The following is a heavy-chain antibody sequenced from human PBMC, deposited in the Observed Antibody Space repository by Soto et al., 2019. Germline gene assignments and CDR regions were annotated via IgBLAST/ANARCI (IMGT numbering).Heavy chain of an antibody. CDR2: IYSGGST. Sequence: PGGSLRLSCAASGFTVSSNYMSWVRQAPGKGLEWVSVIYSGGSTYYADSVKGRFTISRDNSKNTLYLQMNSLRAEDTAVYYCAKGYDYYSSGYYSPFDYWGQGILVTVSS. V-gene: IGHV3-53*01. CDR1: GFTVSSNY. D-gene: IGHD3-22*01. CDR3: AKGYDYYSSGYYSPFDY. J-gene: IGHJ4*02.